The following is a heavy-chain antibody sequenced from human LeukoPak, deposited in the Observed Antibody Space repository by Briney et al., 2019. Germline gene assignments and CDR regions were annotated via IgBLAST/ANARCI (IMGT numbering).Heavy chain of an antibody. CDR2: IYYSGST. Sequence: SETLSLTCTVSGGSISSYYWRWIRQPPGKGLEWIGYIYYSGSTNYNPSLKSRLTISVDTSKNQFSLKLSSVTAADTAVYYCARHVDSRPQVPFDYWGQGTLVTVSS. CDR3: ARHVDSRPQVPFDY. D-gene: IGHD3-22*01. J-gene: IGHJ4*02. V-gene: IGHV4-59*08. CDR1: GGSISSYY.